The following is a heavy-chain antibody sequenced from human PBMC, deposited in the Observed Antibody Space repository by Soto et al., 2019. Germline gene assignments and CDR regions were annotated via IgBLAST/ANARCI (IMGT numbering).Heavy chain of an antibody. CDR2: IFYSGRT. CDR1: GGSISSYY. V-gene: IGHV4-59*01. Sequence: QVQLQESGPGLVKPSETLSLTCTVSGGSISSYYWSWIRQPPGQGLEWIGYIFYSGRTNYNPAHSSRVTRSVDTSKHQLSLRLSSGPAADTAVYFRASATSYYLVDYWGPGTLVTLSS. D-gene: IGHD3-10*01. J-gene: IGHJ4*02. CDR3: ASATSYYLVDY.